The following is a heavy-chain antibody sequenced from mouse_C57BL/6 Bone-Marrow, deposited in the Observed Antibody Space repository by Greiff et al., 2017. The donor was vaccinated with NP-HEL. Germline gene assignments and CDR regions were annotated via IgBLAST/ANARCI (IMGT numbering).Heavy chain of an antibody. Sequence: DVQLQESGAELVKPGASVKLSCTASGFNFKDYYMHWVEQRTEQGLEWIGRIDREDGETKYATKFQGKAAITADTTSNTAYLQLSSLTSEDTAVYYSARSFPYYGYDDWGQGTLVTVSA. CDR1: GFNFKDYY. V-gene: IGHV14-2*01. D-gene: IGHD2-9*01. J-gene: IGHJ3*01. CDR3: ARSFPYYGYDD. CDR2: IDREDGET.